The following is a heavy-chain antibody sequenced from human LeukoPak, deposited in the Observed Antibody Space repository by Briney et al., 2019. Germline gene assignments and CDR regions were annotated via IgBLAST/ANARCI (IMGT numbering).Heavy chain of an antibody. D-gene: IGHD6-13*01. Sequence: PGGSLRLSCAASGFTFSSYSMNWVRQAPGKGLEWVSYISSSSSTIYYADSVKGRFTISRDNAKNSLYLQMNSLRAEDTAVYYCASFRQQLVFDYWGQGTLVTVSS. CDR3: ASFRQQLVFDY. CDR1: GFTFSSYS. CDR2: ISSSSSTI. J-gene: IGHJ4*02. V-gene: IGHV3-48*01.